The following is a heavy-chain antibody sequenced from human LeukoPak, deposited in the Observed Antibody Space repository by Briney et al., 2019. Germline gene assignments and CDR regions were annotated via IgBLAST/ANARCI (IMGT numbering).Heavy chain of an antibody. Sequence: GGSLRLSCAASGFTFGTYSVNWVRQAPGKGLEWVSSISSSSGYIYYADSVKGRFTISRDNAENSLYLQMNSLRAEDTAMYYCARAKTCSGSYYDAFDIWGQGTMVTVSS. J-gene: IGHJ3*02. CDR2: ISSSSGYI. CDR1: GFTFGTYS. D-gene: IGHD1-26*01. CDR3: ARAKTCSGSYYDAFDI. V-gene: IGHV3-21*01.